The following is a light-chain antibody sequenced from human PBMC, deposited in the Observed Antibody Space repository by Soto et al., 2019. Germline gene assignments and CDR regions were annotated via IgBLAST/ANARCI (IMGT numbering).Light chain of an antibody. CDR3: AAWDDNLRGYWV. CDR1: TSNIGSNY. Sequence: QSVLTQPPSASGTPGQRVTISCSGGTSNIGSNYVSWYQHLPGTAPKLLIYTDNQRPSGVPDRFSGSKSGTSASLAISGLRSEDEADYFCAAWDDNLRGYWVFGGGTKVTVL. J-gene: IGLJ2*01. V-gene: IGLV1-47*02. CDR2: TDN.